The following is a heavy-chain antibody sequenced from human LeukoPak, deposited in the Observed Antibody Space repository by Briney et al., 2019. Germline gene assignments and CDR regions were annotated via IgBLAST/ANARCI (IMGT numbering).Heavy chain of an antibody. D-gene: IGHD2-2*01. V-gene: IGHV4-39*01. CDR2: IYYIGTT. J-gene: IGHJ5*01. CDR1: GDSISSSSNY. Sequence: SETLSLTCTVSGDSISSSSNYWGWIRQPPGKGLEWIGSIYYIGTTYYNPSLKSRVTISVDTSKNQFSLKLTSVIVADTAVYYRGFGSSSWSPWGQGTLVTVTS. CDR3: GFGSSSWSP.